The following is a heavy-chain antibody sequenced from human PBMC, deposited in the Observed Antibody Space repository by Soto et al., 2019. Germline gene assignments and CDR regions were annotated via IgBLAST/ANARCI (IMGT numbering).Heavy chain of an antibody. D-gene: IGHD2-2*01. CDR1: GFTFSSYW. V-gene: IGHV3-7*01. Sequence: PGGSLRLSCAASGFTFSSYWMSWVRQAPGKGLEWVANIKQDGSEKYYVDSVKGRFTISRDNAKNSLYLQMNSLRAEDTAVYYCASHLGYCSSTSCYARGIPNAWGQGTLVTVSS. J-gene: IGHJ4*02. CDR3: ASHLGYCSSTSCYARGIPNA. CDR2: IKQDGSEK.